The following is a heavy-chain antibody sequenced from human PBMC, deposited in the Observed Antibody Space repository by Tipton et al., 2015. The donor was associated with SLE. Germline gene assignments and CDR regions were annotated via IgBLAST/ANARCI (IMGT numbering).Heavy chain of an antibody. CDR3: ARDGRGWTGDIRDWFFDL. Sequence: TLSLTCTVSGGSISSGSYYWSWIRQPAGKGLEWIGYIYTSGSTNYNPSLKSRVTISVDTSKNQFSLKLSSVTAADTAVYYCARDGRGWTGDIRDWFFDLWGRGTLVTVSS. V-gene: IGHV4-61*09. J-gene: IGHJ2*01. CDR1: GGSISSGSYY. CDR2: IYTSGST. D-gene: IGHD3/OR15-3a*01.